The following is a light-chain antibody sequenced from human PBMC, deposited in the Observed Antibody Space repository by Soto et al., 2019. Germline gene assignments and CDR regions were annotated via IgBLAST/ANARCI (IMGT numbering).Light chain of an antibody. CDR1: QSVSRH. CDR3: QQYGGSPRT. V-gene: IGKV3-20*01. J-gene: IGKJ1*01. Sequence: EIVLTQSPATLSVSPGESATLSCRASQSVSRHLAWYQQKPGQAPRLLIYGASNRATGIPDRFSGSGSGTDFTLTISKLEPEDFAVYHCQQYGGSPRTFGQGTKVELK. CDR2: GAS.